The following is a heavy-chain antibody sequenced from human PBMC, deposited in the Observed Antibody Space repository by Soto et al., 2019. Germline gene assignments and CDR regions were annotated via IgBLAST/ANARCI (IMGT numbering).Heavy chain of an antibody. V-gene: IGHV4-4*02. Sequence: PSETLSLTCAVSGGSISSSNWWIWVRQPPGKGLEWIWEIYHSGSTNYNPSLKSRVTISGDKSKKQFSLKLSSVTAADTAVYYCARGQPCRKWLLTDWFDPWGQGTMVTVSS. CDR3: ARGQPCRKWLLTDWFDP. D-gene: IGHD3-22*01. CDR1: GGSISSSNW. J-gene: IGHJ5*02. CDR2: IYHSGST.